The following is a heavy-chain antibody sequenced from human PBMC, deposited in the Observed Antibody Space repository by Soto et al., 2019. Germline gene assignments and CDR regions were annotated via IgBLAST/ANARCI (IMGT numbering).Heavy chain of an antibody. J-gene: IGHJ4*02. CDR1: GGTFSSYT. Sequence: QVQLVQSGAEVKKPGSSVKVSCKASGGTFSSYTISWVRQAPGQGLEWMGRIIPILGIANYAQKFQGRVTTTADKSTSTAYMELSSLRSEDTAVYYCASGDGYNSFRDWGQGTLVTVSS. CDR2: IIPILGIA. V-gene: IGHV1-69*02. CDR3: ASGDGYNSFRD. D-gene: IGHD5-12*01.